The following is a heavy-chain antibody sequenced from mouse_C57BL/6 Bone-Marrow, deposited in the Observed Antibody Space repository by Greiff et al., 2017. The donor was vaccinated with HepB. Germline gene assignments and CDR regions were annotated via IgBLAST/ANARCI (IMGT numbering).Heavy chain of an antibody. CDR3: ARIPYYSNYVAPYWYFDV. D-gene: IGHD2-5*01. V-gene: IGHV1-69*01. Sequence: QVQLQQPGAELVMPGASVKLSCKASGYNFTSYWMHWVKQRPGQGLEWIGEIDPSDSYTNYNQKFKGKATLTVDKSSSTAYMQLSSLTSEDSAVYYCARIPYYSNYVAPYWYFDVWGTGTTVTVSS. CDR2: IDPSDSYT. J-gene: IGHJ1*03. CDR1: GYNFTSYW.